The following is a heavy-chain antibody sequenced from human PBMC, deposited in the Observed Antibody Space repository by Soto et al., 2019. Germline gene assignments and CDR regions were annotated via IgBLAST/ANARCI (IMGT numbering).Heavy chain of an antibody. CDR3: ASSSGYYYREY. J-gene: IGHJ4*02. V-gene: IGHV1-3*01. D-gene: IGHD3-22*01. CDR2: INAGNGNT. CDR1: GYTFTNYA. Sequence: QVQLVQSGAEVKKPGASVKVSCKASGYTFTNYAMHWVRQAPGQRLEWMGWINAGNGNTKYSQQFQGRVTITRDTTASTAYMELSSLRSEDTAVYSGASSSGYYYREYWGQGTLVTVSS.